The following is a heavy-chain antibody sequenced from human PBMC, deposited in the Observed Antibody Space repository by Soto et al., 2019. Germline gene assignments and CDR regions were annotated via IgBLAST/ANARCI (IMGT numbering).Heavy chain of an antibody. CDR2: IYHSGST. CDR3: ARGETQQQRDY. J-gene: IGHJ4*02. Sequence: PSETLSLTCAVSGDSISSDKWWSWIRQPPGKGLQWIGEIYHSGSTKYNPSLKSRVIISVEKSKNQFSLKLSSVTDADTAVYYCARGETQQQRDYWGQGTLVTVSS. V-gene: IGHV4-4*02. D-gene: IGHD6-13*01. CDR1: GDSISSDKW.